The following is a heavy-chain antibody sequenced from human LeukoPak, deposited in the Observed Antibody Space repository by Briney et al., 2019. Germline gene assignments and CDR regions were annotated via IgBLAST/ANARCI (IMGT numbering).Heavy chain of an antibody. CDR2: IKQDGGEE. J-gene: IGHJ4*02. D-gene: IGHD1-26*01. V-gene: IGHV3-7*01. Sequence: GGSLRLSCVASGFALSSYWMTWVRQAPGKGLEWVANIKQDGGEEYYVDSVKGRFTIARDNAKNSLCLQMNSLRVEDTAVYYCARLGGSYYTYWGQGTLVTVSS. CDR3: ARLGGSYYTY. CDR1: GFALSSYW.